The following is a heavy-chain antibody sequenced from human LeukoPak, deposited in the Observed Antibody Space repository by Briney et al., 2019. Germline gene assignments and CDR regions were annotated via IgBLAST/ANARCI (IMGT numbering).Heavy chain of an antibody. CDR2: IYYSGST. V-gene: IGHV4-59*01. CDR3: ARDLIGLDY. J-gene: IGHJ4*02. Sequence: SETLSLTCTVSGGSISSYCWSWIRQPPGKGLEWIGYIYYSGSTNYNPSLKSRVTISVDTSKNQFSLKLSSVTAADTAVYYCARDLIGLDYWGQGTLVTVSS. D-gene: IGHD3-16*01. CDR1: GGSISSYC.